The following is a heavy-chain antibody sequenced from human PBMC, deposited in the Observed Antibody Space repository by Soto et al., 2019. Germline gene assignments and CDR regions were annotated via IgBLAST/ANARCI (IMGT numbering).Heavy chain of an antibody. CDR1: GYTFTSYD. D-gene: IGHD3-3*01. CDR3: AVWSGYYTYYYYCYYMDV. CDR2: MNPNSGNT. J-gene: IGHJ6*03. V-gene: IGHV1-8*01. Sequence: EASVKVSCKASGYTFTSYDINWVRQATGQGLEWMGWMNPNSGNTGYAQKFQGRVTMTRNTSISTAYMELSSLRSEDTAVYYCAVWSGYYTYYYYCYYMDVWGKGTTVTVSS.